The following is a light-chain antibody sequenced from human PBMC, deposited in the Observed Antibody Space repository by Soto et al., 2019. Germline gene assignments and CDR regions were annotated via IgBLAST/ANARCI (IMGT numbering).Light chain of an antibody. J-gene: IGKJ3*01. V-gene: IGKV1-39*01. CDR1: QSINRY. CDR2: AAS. Sequence: DIQMTQSPSSLSASVGDRVTITCRASQSINRYLNWYQQKPGKAPKVLIYAASSLQSGVPPRFSGSGSGTDFTLTISSLQPEDFATYYCQQSYSTLFTFGPGTKVDIK. CDR3: QQSYSTLFT.